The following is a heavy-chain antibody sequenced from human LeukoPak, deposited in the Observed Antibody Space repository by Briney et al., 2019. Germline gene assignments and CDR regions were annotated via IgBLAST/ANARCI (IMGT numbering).Heavy chain of an antibody. CDR2: IYYSGST. D-gene: IGHD4-17*01. Sequence: PSETLSLTCTVSGGSISSSSYYWGWIRQPPGKGLEWIGSIYYSGSTYYNPSLKSRVTISVDTSKNQFSLKLSSVTAADTAVYYCARHLTSDYGDYKASMDYWGQGTLVTVSS. CDR1: GGSISSSSYY. V-gene: IGHV4-39*01. CDR3: ARHLTSDYGDYKASMDY. J-gene: IGHJ4*02.